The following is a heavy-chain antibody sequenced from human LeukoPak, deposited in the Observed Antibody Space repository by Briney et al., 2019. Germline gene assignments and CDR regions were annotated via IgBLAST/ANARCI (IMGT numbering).Heavy chain of an antibody. D-gene: IGHD1-26*01. CDR3: ARGRGGSYYYYYYGMDV. CDR2: IYYSGST. CDR1: GGSISSGGYY. V-gene: IGHV4-31*03. J-gene: IGHJ6*02. Sequence: SETLSLTCTVSGGSISSGGYYWSWIRQHPGKGLEWIGYIYYSGSTYYNPSLKSRVTISVDTSKNQFSLKLSSVTAADTAVYYCARGRGGSYYYYYYGMDVWGQGTTVTVSS.